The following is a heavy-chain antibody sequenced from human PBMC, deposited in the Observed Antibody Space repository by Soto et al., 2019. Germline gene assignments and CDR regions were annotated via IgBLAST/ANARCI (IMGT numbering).Heavy chain of an antibody. CDR3: ARDEGNNNVAFGI. CDR1: GGTFSTYT. CDR2: IIPTFGAA. V-gene: IGHV1-69*01. D-gene: IGHD2-15*01. Sequence: QVQLVQSGAEVKKPGSSVKVSCKASGGTFSTYTISWLRQAPGQGPEWMGGIIPTFGAANYAQNFQGRVTITADESTTTAYMELSSLRSEDTAMYYCARDEGNNNVAFGIWGQGTMITVSS. J-gene: IGHJ3*02.